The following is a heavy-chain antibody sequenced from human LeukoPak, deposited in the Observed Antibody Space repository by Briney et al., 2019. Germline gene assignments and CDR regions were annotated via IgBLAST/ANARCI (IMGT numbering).Heavy chain of an antibody. V-gene: IGHV1-69*13. CDR1: GGTFSSYA. Sequence: GASVKVSCKASGGTFSSYAISWVRQAPGQGLEWMGGIIPIFGTANYAQKFQGRVTITADESTSTAYMELSSLRSEDTAVYYCARVDDRGGSAKGSYWGQGTLVTVSS. CDR2: IIPIFGTA. J-gene: IGHJ4*02. CDR3: ARVDDRGGSAKGSY. D-gene: IGHD1-26*01.